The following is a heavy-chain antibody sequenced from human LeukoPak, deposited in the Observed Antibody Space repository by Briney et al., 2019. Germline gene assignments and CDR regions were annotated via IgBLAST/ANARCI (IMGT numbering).Heavy chain of an antibody. CDR2: IYYSGST. D-gene: IGHD6-19*01. Sequence: NPSETLSLTCTVSGGSISSYYWSWIRQPPGKGLEWIGYIYYSGSTNYNPSLKSRVTISVDTSKNQFSLKLSSVTAAGTAVYYCARTTGYSSPGDIWGQGTMVTVSS. J-gene: IGHJ3*02. V-gene: IGHV4-59*08. CDR3: ARTTGYSSPGDI. CDR1: GGSISSYY.